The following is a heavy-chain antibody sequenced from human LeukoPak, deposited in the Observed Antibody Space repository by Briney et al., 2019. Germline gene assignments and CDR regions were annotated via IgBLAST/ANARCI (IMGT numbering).Heavy chain of an antibody. CDR1: GGPIDSYY. D-gene: IGHD2-21*01. J-gene: IGHJ5*02. CDR3: ARRIVAGATNSHWFDP. Sequence: SETLSLTCTVSGGPIDSYYWSWIRPPPGKGLEWIGYIYPSGGTHYNPSLLSRVSMSVDTSKNQFSLKVRSATAADTAVYFCARRIVAGATNSHWFDPWGQGTLVTVSS. V-gene: IGHV4-4*09. CDR2: IYPSGGT.